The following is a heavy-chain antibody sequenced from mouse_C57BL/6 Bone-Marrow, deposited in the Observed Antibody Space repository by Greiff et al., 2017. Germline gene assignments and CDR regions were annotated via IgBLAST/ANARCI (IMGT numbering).Heavy chain of an antibody. CDR1: GFTFSDYG. Sequence: EVKLMESGGGLVKPGGSLKLSCAASGFTFSDYGMHWVHQAPEKGLEWVAYISSGSSTIYYADTVKGRFTISRDNAKNTLFLQMTSLRSEDTAMYYCARRSLWLKYFDVWGTGTTVTVSS. D-gene: IGHD2-2*01. CDR3: ARRSLWLKYFDV. J-gene: IGHJ1*03. CDR2: ISSGSSTI. V-gene: IGHV5-17*01.